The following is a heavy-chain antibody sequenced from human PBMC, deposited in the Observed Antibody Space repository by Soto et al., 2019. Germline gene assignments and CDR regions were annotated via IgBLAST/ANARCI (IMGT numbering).Heavy chain of an antibody. CDR2: INHSGST. Sequence: PSETLSLTCAVYGGSFSGYYWSWIRQPPGKGLEWIGEINHSGSTNYNPSLKSRVTISVDTSKNQFSLKLSSVTAADTAVYYCARLSFGGMDVWGQGTTVTVSS. J-gene: IGHJ6*02. D-gene: IGHD3-16*01. CDR3: ARLSFGGMDV. CDR1: GGSFSGYY. V-gene: IGHV4-34*01.